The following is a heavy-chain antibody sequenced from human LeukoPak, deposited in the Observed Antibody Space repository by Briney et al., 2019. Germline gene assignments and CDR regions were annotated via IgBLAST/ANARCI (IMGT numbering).Heavy chain of an antibody. CDR3: AKDPAVLLWFGGLRTFDY. CDR2: ISGSGGST. Sequence: GGSLRLSCAASGFTFSSYAMSWVRQAPGKGLEWVSAISGSGGSTYYADSVKGRFTISRDNSKNTLYLQMNSLRAEDTAVYYCAKDPAVLLWFGGLRTFDYWGQGTLVTVSS. D-gene: IGHD3-10*01. V-gene: IGHV3-23*01. J-gene: IGHJ4*02. CDR1: GFTFSSYA.